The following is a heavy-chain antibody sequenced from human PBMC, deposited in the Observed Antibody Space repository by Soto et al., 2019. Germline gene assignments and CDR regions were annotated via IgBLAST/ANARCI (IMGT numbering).Heavy chain of an antibody. CDR1: GGTFSSYA. J-gene: IGHJ4*02. V-gene: IGHV1-69*01. CDR2: IIPIFGTA. CDR3: ATSRHCYDSSGYYHGADY. Sequence: QVQLVQSGAEVKKPGSSVKVSCKASGGTFSSYAISWVRQAPGQGLEWMGGIIPIFGTANYAQKIQGRVTITADESTSTAYLELSSLRSEDTAVYYCATSRHCYDSSGYYHGADYWGQGTLVTVSS. D-gene: IGHD3-22*01.